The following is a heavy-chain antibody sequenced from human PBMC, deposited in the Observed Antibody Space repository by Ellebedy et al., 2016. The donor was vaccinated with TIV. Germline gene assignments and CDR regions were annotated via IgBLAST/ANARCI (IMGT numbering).Heavy chain of an antibody. D-gene: IGHD3-10*01. CDR2: INHRGIT. J-gene: IGHJ1*01. Sequence: SETLSLXXEIDLPSFSGYYWAWVRQPPGKGLEWIGDINHRGITKYISSLKSRVIISLDTSKKQFSLNISSVTAADTAFYYCARGSLVRGLAGWGQGTLVTVSS. V-gene: IGHV4-34*01. CDR3: ARGSLVRGLAG. CDR1: LPSFSGYY.